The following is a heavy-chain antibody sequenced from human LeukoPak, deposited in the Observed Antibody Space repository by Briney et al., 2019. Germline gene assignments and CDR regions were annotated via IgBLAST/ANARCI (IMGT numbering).Heavy chain of an antibody. CDR2: ISRRSSTI. D-gene: IGHD3-22*01. CDR1: GFTFSIYS. Sequence: GGSLRLSCAASGFTFSIYSMNWVRQAPGKGLEWVSYISRRSSTIYYADSVKGRFTISRDNAKSSLYLQMNSLRAEDTAVYYCARVVGGTYYYDSSAFYWGQGTLVTVSS. V-gene: IGHV3-48*01. J-gene: IGHJ4*02. CDR3: ARVVGGTYYYDSSAFY.